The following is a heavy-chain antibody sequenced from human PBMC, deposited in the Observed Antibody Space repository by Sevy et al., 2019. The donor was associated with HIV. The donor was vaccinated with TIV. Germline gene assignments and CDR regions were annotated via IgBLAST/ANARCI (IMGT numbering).Heavy chain of an antibody. V-gene: IGHV4-59*08. J-gene: IGHJ4*02. CDR1: GGSITSLY. CDR2: IYYNGRI. CDR3: AGENAWGRGYS. D-gene: IGHD1-26*01. Sequence: SETRSLTCTVSGGSITSLYWNWIRQPPGKGLEWIANIYYNGRINYNPSLKSRVTLSLDTSKNQFSLRLSSVTAADTAMYYCAGENAWGRGYSWGQGTLVTVSS.